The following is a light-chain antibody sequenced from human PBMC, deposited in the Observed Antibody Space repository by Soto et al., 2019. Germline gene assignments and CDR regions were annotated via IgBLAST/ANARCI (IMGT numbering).Light chain of an antibody. J-gene: IGLJ1*01. V-gene: IGLV1-47*01. Sequence: LTHPPSASGTPGQRVTISCSGSISNIGSNYVYWYQQLPGTAPKLLIYRNNQRPSGVPDRFSGSKSGTSASLAISGLRSEDEADYYCAAWDDSLSGYVFGTGTKVTVL. CDR3: AAWDDSLSGYV. CDR2: RNN. CDR1: ISNIGSNY.